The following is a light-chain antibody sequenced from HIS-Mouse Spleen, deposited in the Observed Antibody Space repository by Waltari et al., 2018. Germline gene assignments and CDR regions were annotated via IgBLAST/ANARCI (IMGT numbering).Light chain of an antibody. J-gene: IGKJ1*01. Sequence: DIVMTQSPDSLPVSLGERATINSNSSQSVLDSSNNTNYLSWYQQKPGQPSKLLIYWASTRESGVPDRFSGSGSGTDFTLTISSLQAEDVAVYYCQQYYSTPPTFGQGTKVEIK. CDR3: QQYYSTPPT. V-gene: IGKV4-1*01. CDR2: WAS. CDR1: QSVLDSSNNTNY.